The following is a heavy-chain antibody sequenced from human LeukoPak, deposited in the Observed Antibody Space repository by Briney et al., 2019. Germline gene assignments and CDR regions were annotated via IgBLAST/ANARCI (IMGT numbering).Heavy chain of an antibody. CDR3: ATGPSTTITTGY. V-gene: IGHV1-2*06. Sequence: ASVRLYCKASGYTFNDYYMHWLRQAPGQGLEWMGRINPNSGGTNFAQKFQGRVTMTRDTSISTAHMELSRLTSDDTAVYYCATGPSTTITTGYWGRGTLVTVSS. CDR2: INPNSGGT. D-gene: IGHD4-11*01. J-gene: IGHJ4*02. CDR1: GYTFNDYY.